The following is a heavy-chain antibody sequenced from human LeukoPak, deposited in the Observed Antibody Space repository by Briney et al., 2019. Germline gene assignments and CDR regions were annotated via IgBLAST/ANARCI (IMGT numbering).Heavy chain of an antibody. CDR2: MIPILGIA. J-gene: IGHJ6*02. D-gene: IGHD3-10*01. Sequence: ASVKVSCKASGGTFSSYAISWVRQAPGQGLEWMGRMIPILGIANYAQKFQGRVTITADKSTSTAYMELSSLRSEDTAVYYCARDSGYGYLNYYYGMDVWGQGTTVTVSS. CDR3: ARDSGYGYLNYYYGMDV. CDR1: GGTFSSYA. V-gene: IGHV1-69*04.